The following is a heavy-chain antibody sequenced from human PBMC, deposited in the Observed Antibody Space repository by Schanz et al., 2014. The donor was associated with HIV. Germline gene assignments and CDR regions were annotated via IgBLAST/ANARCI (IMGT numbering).Heavy chain of an antibody. CDR1: GYTFIGYY. CDR3: ATCRCDGELSLLRY. J-gene: IGHJ4*02. Sequence: QVQLVQSGAAVKKPGASVKVSCKASGYTFIGYYMHWVRQAPGQGLEWMGWINPDNAGRNYAQKFQGRVTMTRDTSISTAFRELSRLRSDDTAVYYCATCRCDGELSLLRYWGQGTLVTVSS. V-gene: IGHV1-2*02. CDR2: INPDNAGR. D-gene: IGHD3-16*02.